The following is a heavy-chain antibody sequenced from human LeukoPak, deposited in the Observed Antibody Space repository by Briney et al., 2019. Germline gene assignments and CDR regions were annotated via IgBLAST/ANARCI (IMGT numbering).Heavy chain of an antibody. Sequence: GGSLRLSCAASGFTFSSYSMNWVRQAPGKGLEWVSSISSSSSYIYYADSVKGRFTISGDNAKNSLYLQMNSLRAEDTAVYYCASPYSSGWYLRAFDIWGQGTMVTVSS. D-gene: IGHD6-19*01. CDR2: ISSSSSYI. CDR3: ASPYSSGWYLRAFDI. CDR1: GFTFSSYS. V-gene: IGHV3-21*01. J-gene: IGHJ3*02.